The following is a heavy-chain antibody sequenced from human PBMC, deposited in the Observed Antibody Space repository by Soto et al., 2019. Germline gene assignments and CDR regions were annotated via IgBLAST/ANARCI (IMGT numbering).Heavy chain of an antibody. D-gene: IGHD2-2*01. J-gene: IGHJ5*02. Sequence: PGGSLRLSCAASGLTIRSYSMNWVRQAPGKGLEWVSSISSSSSYIYYTDSVKGRFTISRDNAKNSLYLQMNSLRVEDTAVYYCARGSCSSTSCYFSGWFDPWGQGTLVTVSS. CDR3: ARGSCSSTSCYFSGWFDP. V-gene: IGHV3-21*01. CDR2: ISSSSSYI. CDR1: GLTIRSYS.